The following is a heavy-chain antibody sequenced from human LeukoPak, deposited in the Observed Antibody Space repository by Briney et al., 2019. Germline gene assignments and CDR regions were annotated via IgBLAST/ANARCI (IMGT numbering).Heavy chain of an antibody. CDR3: ATSNYYDSSGYLNNWFDP. V-gene: IGHV1-24*01. J-gene: IGHJ5*02. CDR2: FDPEDGET. Sequence: GASVKVSCKVSGYTLTELSMHWVRQAPGKGLEWMGGFDPEDGETIYAQKFQGRVTMTEDTSTDTAYMELSSLRSEDTAVYYCATSNYYDSSGYLNNWFDPWGQGTLVTVSS. CDR1: GYTLTELS. D-gene: IGHD3-22*01.